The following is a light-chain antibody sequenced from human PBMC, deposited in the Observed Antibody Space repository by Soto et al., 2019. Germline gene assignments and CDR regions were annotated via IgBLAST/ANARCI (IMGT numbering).Light chain of an antibody. J-gene: IGKJ4*01. CDR2: DAS. CDR1: QPISRN. Sequence: DIQMPQSPSSLSASVGDSVTITGRASQPISRNLNWYQQKPGKATKLLIYDASSLQSGVPSTFSGSGSGTDFTLTVSSLQPEDFATYYCQQSYSTPLTFGGGNKVDIK. V-gene: IGKV1-39*01. CDR3: QQSYSTPLT.